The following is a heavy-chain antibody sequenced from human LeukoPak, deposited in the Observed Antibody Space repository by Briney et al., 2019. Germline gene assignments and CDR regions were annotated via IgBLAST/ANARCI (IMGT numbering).Heavy chain of an antibody. D-gene: IGHD3-22*01. CDR2: ISGYNSKT. CDR3: ARGRYNWNDYYDSSGYYVDAFDI. V-gene: IGHV1-18*01. Sequence: ASVKVSCKTSGYSFTNYGITWVRQAPGQGLEWMGWISGYNSKTFYAQKFQGRVTMTTDTSTSTVYMELRSLRSDDTAVYYCARGRYNWNDYYDSSGYYVDAFDIWGQGTMVTVSS. CDR1: GYSFTNYG. J-gene: IGHJ3*02.